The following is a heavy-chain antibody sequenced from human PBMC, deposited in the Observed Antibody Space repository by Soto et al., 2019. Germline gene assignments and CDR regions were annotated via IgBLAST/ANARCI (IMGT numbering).Heavy chain of an antibody. V-gene: IGHV1-18*01. CDR2: ISAYNGNT. D-gene: IGHD2-2*01. CDR3: ARDALGYCISTSCYRNWFDP. J-gene: IGHJ5*02. Sequence: VQLVQSGAEVKKPGASVKVSCKASGYTFTSYGISWVRQAPGQGLEWMGWISAYNGNTNYAQKLQGRVTMTTDTSTSTAYMELRSLRSDDTAVYYCARDALGYCISTSCYRNWFDPWGQGTLVTVSS. CDR1: GYTFTSYG.